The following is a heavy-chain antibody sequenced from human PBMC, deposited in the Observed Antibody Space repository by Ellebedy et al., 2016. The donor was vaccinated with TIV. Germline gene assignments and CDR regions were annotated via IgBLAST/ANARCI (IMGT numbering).Heavy chain of an antibody. V-gene: IGHV3-30*18. CDR1: GFTFSSYS. Sequence: GESLKISCAASGFTFSSYSMNWVRQAPAKGLEWVAVVSSAGGTQFYADSVKGRLTVSRDNSKNTLYLQMNSLRAEDTAVYYCAKDRSSYDYVWGSYRYGGAYFDYWGQGTLVTVSS. D-gene: IGHD3-16*02. J-gene: IGHJ4*02. CDR2: VSSAGGTQ. CDR3: AKDRSSYDYVWGSYRYGGAYFDY.